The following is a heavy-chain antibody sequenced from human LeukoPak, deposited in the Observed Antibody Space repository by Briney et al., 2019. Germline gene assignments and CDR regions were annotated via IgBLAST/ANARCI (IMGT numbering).Heavy chain of an antibody. CDR2: ISGSGGST. Sequence: GGSLRLSCAASGSTFSSYAMSWVRQAPGKGLEWVSAISGSGGSTYYADSVKGRFTISRDNAKDSLYLQMNSLRAEDTAVYYCARGVPYGPYSSSYDYWGRGTLVTVSS. CDR3: ARGVPYGPYSSSYDY. V-gene: IGHV3-23*01. D-gene: IGHD6-13*01. J-gene: IGHJ4*02. CDR1: GSTFSSYA.